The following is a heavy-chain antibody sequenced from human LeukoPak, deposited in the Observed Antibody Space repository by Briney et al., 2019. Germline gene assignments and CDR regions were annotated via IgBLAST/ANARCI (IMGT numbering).Heavy chain of an antibody. CDR3: ARERGPRTPLDY. J-gene: IGHJ4*02. CDR2: IYYIGNT. D-gene: IGHD1-14*01. Sequence: EPSETLSLTCTVYGGSISSYYWSWVRQPPGKGLEWIGFIYYIGNTNYNPSLKSRATISVDTSKNQFSLKLSSVTAADTAVYYCARERGPRTPLDYWGQGTLVTVSS. V-gene: IGHV4-59*01. CDR1: GGSISSYY.